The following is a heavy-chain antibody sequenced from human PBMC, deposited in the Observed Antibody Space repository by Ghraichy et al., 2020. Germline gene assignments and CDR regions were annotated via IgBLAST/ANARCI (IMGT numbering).Heavy chain of an antibody. CDR2: ISSSSSYI. CDR1: GFTFSSYS. V-gene: IGHV3-21*01. CDR3: ARVLAGTGYFDY. Sequence: GGSLRLSCAASGFTFSSYSMNWVRQAPGKGLEWVSSISSSSSYIYYADSVKGRFTISRDNAKNSLYLQMNSLRAEDTAVYYCARVLAGTGYFDYWGQGTLVNVSS. J-gene: IGHJ4*02. D-gene: IGHD6-19*01.